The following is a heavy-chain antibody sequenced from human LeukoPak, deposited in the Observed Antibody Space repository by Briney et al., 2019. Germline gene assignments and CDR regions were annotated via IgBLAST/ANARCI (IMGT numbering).Heavy chain of an antibody. D-gene: IGHD3-3*01. J-gene: IGHJ4*02. CDR1: GYTFTSYY. CDR3: ARAWGIFGVVIIGYFDY. CDR2: INPSGGST. V-gene: IGHV1-46*01. Sequence: GASVKVSCKASGYTFTSYYMHWVRQAPGKGLEWMGIINPSGGSTSYAQKFQGRVTMNRDTSTSTVYMELSSLRSEDTAVYYCARAWGIFGVVIIGYFDYWGQGTLVTVSS.